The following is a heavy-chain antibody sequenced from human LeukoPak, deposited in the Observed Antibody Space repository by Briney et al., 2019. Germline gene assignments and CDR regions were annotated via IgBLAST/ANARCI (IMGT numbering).Heavy chain of an antibody. J-gene: IGHJ6*03. Sequence: ASVKVSCKASGGTFSSYAISWVRQALGQGLEWMGGIIPILGTANYAQKFQGRVTITTDESTSTAYMELSRLRSEDTAVYYCARGGIAARPGYYYYYMDVWGKGTTVTVSS. CDR3: ARGGIAARPGYYYYYMDV. CDR1: GGTFSSYA. D-gene: IGHD6-6*01. CDR2: IIPILGTA. V-gene: IGHV1-69*05.